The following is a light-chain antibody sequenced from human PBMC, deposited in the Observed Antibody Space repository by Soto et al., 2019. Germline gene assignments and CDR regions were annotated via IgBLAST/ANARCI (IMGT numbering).Light chain of an antibody. V-gene: IGLV3-21*02. J-gene: IGLJ2*01. CDR3: QVWDSSGGHVV. CDR2: DDS. Sequence: SYELTQPPSVSVAPGQTARITCGGNNIGSESVHWYQQRPGQAPVLVVYDDSDRPSGIPERFSGSNSGNTATLTISRVEAGDEADYYCQVWDSSGGHVVFGGVTKLTVL. CDR1: NIGSES.